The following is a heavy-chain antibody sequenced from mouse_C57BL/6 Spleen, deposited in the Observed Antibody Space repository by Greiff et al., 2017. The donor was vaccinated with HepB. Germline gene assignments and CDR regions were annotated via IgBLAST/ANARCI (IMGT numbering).Heavy chain of an antibody. CDR1: GFTFSSYT. D-gene: IGHD2-4*01. V-gene: IGHV5-9*01. CDR3: ARHSDYDWYFDV. CDR2: ISGGGGNT. Sequence: EVNLVESGGGLVKPGGSLKLSCAASGFTFSSYTMSWVRQTPEKRLEWVATISGGGGNTYYPDSVKGRFTISRDNAKNTLYLQMSSLRSEDTALYYCARHSDYDWYFDVWGTGTTVTVSS. J-gene: IGHJ1*03.